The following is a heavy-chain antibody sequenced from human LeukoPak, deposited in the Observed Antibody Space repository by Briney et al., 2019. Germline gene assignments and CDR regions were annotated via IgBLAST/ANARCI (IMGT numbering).Heavy chain of an antibody. CDR2: IKSDGST. V-gene: IGHV3-74*01. J-gene: IGHJ1*01. CDR1: GFTFSSYW. Sequence: PGGSLRLSCAASGFTFSSYWMHWVRQAPGKGLVWVSRIKSDGSTNYAGSVKGRFTISRDNAKNIVSLQMNSLRAEDTGVYYCARAPSEIGGYYPEYFRYWGQGTLVTVSS. D-gene: IGHD3-22*01. CDR3: ARAPSEIGGYYPEYFRY.